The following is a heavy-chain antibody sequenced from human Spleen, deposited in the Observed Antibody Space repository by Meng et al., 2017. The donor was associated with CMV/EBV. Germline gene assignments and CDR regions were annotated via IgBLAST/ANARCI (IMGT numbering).Heavy chain of an antibody. V-gene: IGHV1-2*02. D-gene: IGHD2-15*01. J-gene: IGHJ5*02. CDR2: INPNSGGT. CDR3: ARHLEEYRFGLAAQQNYFDP. CDR1: FADYN. Sequence: FADYNIHWCRQAPGQGREWMGWINPNSGGTNYARNFQDRVTLTRDTSINTAYMVLSRLTSGDTAVYYCARHLEEYRFGLAAQQNYFDPWAPGALVTVSS.